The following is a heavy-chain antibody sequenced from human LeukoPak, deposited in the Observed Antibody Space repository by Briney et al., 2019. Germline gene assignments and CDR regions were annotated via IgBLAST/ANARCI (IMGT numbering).Heavy chain of an antibody. J-gene: IGHJ4*02. CDR2: TYCSGST. V-gene: IGHV4-31*03. CDR3: ARGGYSIDY. CDR1: GGTISSGGYY. D-gene: IGHD5-12*01. Sequence: PSETLSLTCTVSGGTISSGGYYWSWIRQHPGKGLEWIGYTYCSGSTYYNPSLKSRVTISVDTSKNQFSLKLSSVTAADTAVYYCARGGYSIDYWGQGTLVTVSS.